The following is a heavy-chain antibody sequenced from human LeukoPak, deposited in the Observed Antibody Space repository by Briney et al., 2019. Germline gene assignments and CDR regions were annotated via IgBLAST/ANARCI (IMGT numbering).Heavy chain of an antibody. J-gene: IGHJ6*02. CDR1: GFTFSTYN. V-gene: IGHV3-21*06. CDR3: ARALWSGPVYYGMDV. Sequence: GGSLRLSCAASGFTFSTYNVYWVRQAPGKGLEWVSSISSTSNYIYYADSVKGRFTISRDNAKNLLYLQMNSLRAEDTAVYYCARALWSGPVYYGMDVWGQGTTVTVSS. D-gene: IGHD3-10*01. CDR2: ISSTSNYI.